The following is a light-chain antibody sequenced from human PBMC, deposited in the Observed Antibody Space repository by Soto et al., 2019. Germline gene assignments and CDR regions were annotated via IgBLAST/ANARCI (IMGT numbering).Light chain of an antibody. J-gene: IGKJ1*01. Sequence: DIQLIQSPSTLSASVGDRVTITCRASQSISSWLAWYQQKPGKAPKLLIYDASSLESGVPSRFSGSGSGTEFTLTISSLQPDDFATCYCQQYNSYWTFGQGTKVDIK. CDR3: QQYNSYWT. CDR1: QSISSW. V-gene: IGKV1-5*01. CDR2: DAS.